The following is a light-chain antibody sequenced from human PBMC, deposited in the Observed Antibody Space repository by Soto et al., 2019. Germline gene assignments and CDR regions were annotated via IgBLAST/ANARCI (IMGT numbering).Light chain of an antibody. Sequence: EIVLTQSPGTLSLSPGERATLSCRASQSVSSSYLAWYQQKPGQAPRLLIYGASSRATGIPDRFSGSGSGTDFTLTISRLEPEDFAVYYYQQYGSSPLVYTFGQGTKLEIK. CDR2: GAS. CDR1: QSVSSSY. J-gene: IGKJ2*01. V-gene: IGKV3-20*01. CDR3: QQYGSSPLVYT.